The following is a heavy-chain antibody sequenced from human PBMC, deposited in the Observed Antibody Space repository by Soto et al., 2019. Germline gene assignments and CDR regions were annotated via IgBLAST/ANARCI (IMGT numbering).Heavy chain of an antibody. Sequence: ASAKVTCKAPGLTLASNEINWVRQETEKGLEWMGWMNPNSGNTGYAQKFQGRVTMTRNTSISTAYMALSSLRYEDPAVYYCGRTLYGDTVYNRGQETLVTGSS. CDR3: GRTLYGDTVYN. CDR1: GLTLASNE. J-gene: IGHJ4*02. V-gene: IGHV1-8*01. D-gene: IGHD4-17*01. CDR2: MNPNSGNT.